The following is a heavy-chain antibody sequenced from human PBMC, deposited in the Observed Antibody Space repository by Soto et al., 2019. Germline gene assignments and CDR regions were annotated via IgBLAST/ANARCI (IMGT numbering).Heavy chain of an antibody. CDR2: INHSGTI. J-gene: IGHJ6*02. D-gene: IGHD2-21*02. CDR1: GGSFSGYY. V-gene: IGHV4-34*01. Sequence: AETLSLTCAVYGGSFSGYYWTWIPQPPGKGLEWIREINHSGTINFNPSLKSRLTISLDTSKKHFSLRLSAVTGADTAAYYCARADRTLVTSYSLDVGGQGTTVTVSS. CDR3: ARADRTLVTSYSLDV.